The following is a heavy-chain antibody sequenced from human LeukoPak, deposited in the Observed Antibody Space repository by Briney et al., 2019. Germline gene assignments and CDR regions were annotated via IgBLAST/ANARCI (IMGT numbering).Heavy chain of an antibody. CDR1: GVTFTNYW. V-gene: IGHV3-7*01. D-gene: IGHD3-3*01. Sequence: GGSLRLSCAASGVTFTNYWMSWVRQAPGKGLELVASIKQDRSEKYYVDSVKGRFTISRDNAKNSLYLQMNSLRAEDTAVYYCARLREIPVFGVVTKSTSYFDYWGQGTLVTVSS. CDR2: IKQDRSEK. CDR3: ARLREIPVFGVVTKSTSYFDY. J-gene: IGHJ4*02.